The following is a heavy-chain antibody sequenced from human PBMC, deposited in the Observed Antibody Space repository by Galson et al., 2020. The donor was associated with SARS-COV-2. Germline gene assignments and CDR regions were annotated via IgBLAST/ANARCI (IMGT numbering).Heavy chain of an antibody. CDR1: GGSISSGDYY. D-gene: IGHD6-13*01. CDR2: IYYSGST. CDR3: ARGVLAAAGIFRHPNPARDPHFDY. J-gene: IGHJ4*02. V-gene: IGHV4-30-4*01. Sequence: SETLSLTCTVSGGSISSGDYYWSWIRQPPGKGLEWIGYIYYSGSTYYNPSLKSRVTISVDTSKNQFSLKLSSVTAADTAVYYCARGVLAAAGIFRHPNPARDPHFDYWGQGTLVTVSS.